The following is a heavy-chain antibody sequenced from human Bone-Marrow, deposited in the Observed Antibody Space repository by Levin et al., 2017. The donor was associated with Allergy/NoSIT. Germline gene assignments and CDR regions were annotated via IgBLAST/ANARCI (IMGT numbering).Heavy chain of an antibody. V-gene: IGHV3-11*01. J-gene: IGHJ6*02. D-gene: IGHD4-11*01. CDR1: TFTFSDYH. CDR2: ISSSGSHI. CDR3: ARDRVSSNYYDRHYYSYLGMDV. Sequence: MPGGSLRLSCAASTFTFSDYHMSWIRQAPGKGLQWVSYISSSGSHIDSADSVKGRFTISRDNARNSLFLQMNSLRAEDTAVYYCARDRVSSNYYDRHYYSYLGMDVWGQGTTVTVS.